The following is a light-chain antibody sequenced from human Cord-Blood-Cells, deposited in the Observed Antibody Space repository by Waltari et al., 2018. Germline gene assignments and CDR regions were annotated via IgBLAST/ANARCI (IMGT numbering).Light chain of an antibody. CDR2: DAS. Sequence: EIVLTQSPATLSLSPGERANLSCRASQSVRSYLAWYQQKPCQAPRLLIYDASNRATGIPARFRGSGSGTDFTLTISSLEPEDFAVYYCQQRSNWPLTFGGGTKVEIK. J-gene: IGKJ4*01. CDR3: QQRSNWPLT. CDR1: QSVRSY. V-gene: IGKV3-11*01.